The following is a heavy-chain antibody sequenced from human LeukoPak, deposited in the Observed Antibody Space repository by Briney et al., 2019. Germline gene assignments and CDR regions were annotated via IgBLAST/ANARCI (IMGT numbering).Heavy chain of an antibody. CDR2: IYTSGST. J-gene: IGHJ4*02. Sequence: GSLRLSCAASGFTFSSYWMSWIRQPAGKGLEWIGRIYTSGSTNYNPSLKSRVTISVDTSKNQFSLKLSSVTAADTAVYYCARGPGGHPGTTWYFDYWGQGTLVTVSS. V-gene: IGHV4-4*07. CDR1: GFTFSSYW. D-gene: IGHD1-1*01. CDR3: ARGPGGHPGTTWYFDY.